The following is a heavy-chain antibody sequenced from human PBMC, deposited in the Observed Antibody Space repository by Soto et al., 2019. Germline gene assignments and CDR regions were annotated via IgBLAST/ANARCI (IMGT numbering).Heavy chain of an antibody. D-gene: IGHD1-26*01. CDR3: AKSLVGSYASYSYDGMDG. CDR2: ISYDGSNK. CDR1: GFTFSSHG. V-gene: IGHV3-30*18. J-gene: IGHJ6*02. Sequence: QVQLVESGGGVVQPGRSLRLSCAASGFTFSSHGMHWVRQAPGKGLEWVAVISYDGSNKYYADSVKGRFTISRDNSKNPLYRQLNSLRAEDTAEYYCAKSLVGSYASYSYDGMDGWGQGTTVTVSS.